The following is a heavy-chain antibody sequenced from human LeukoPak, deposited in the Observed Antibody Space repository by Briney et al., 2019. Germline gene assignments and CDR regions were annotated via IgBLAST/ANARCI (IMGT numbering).Heavy chain of an antibody. J-gene: IGHJ3*02. CDR3: ARGGHYYDSSGYWSDAFDI. V-gene: IGHV4-34*01. D-gene: IGHD3-22*01. CDR2: INHSGST. CDR1: GGSFSGYY. Sequence: SETLSLTCAVYGGSFSGYYWSWIRQPPAKGLEWIGEINHSGSTNYNPSLKSRVTISVDTSKNQFSLKLSSVTAADTAVYYCARGGHYYDSSGYWSDAFDIWGQGTMVTVSS.